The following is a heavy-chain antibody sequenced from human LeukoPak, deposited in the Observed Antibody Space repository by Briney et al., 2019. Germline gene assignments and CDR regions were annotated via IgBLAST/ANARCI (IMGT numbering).Heavy chain of an antibody. J-gene: IGHJ3*02. V-gene: IGHV3-11*04. Sequence: GGSLRLSCAASGFTFSDNYMSWIRQAPGKGLDWVSYISSSGSIYYADSVKGRFTISRDNAKNSLYLQMNSLRAEDTAVYYCARDWRDSSGKFPNDAFDIWGQGTMVTVSS. CDR3: ARDWRDSSGKFPNDAFDI. CDR2: ISSSGSI. CDR1: GFTFSDNY. D-gene: IGHD3-22*01.